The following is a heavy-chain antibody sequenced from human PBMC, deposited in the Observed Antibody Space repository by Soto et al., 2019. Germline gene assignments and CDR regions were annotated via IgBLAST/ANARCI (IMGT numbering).Heavy chain of an antibody. V-gene: IGHV1-69*01. CDR1: GGTFRRDA. CDR2: ILPMFSTG. CDR3: ARDYTT. J-gene: IGHJ4*02. Sequence: QVQLVQSAAEVKKPGSTVKVSCKAAGGTFRRDAFSWVRQAPGQGLEWMGGILPMFSTGNYAQRFQDRVTITADESTSTVYMELSSLRTEDTAMYYCARDYTTWGQGTLVTVSS. D-gene: IGHD1-1*01.